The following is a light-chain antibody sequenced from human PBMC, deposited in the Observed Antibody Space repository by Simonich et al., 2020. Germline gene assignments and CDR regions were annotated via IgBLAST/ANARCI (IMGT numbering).Light chain of an antibody. CDR2: CES. CDR1: QSVLYSSNNKNY. CDR3: QQYYSTPYT. J-gene: IGKJ2*01. Sequence: DIVMTQSPDSLAVSLGERATINCKSSQSVLYSSNNKNYLDWYQQKPGQPPKLLIYCESTREAGVPDRFSGSGSGTDFTLTISSLQAEDVAVYYCQQYYSTPYTFGQGTKLEIK. V-gene: IGKV4-1*01.